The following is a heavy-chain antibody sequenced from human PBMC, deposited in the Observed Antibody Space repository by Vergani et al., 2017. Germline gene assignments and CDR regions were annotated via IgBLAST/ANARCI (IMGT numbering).Heavy chain of an antibody. CDR3: ARRDSSGYYFDY. CDR2: ISGSGGTT. J-gene: IGHJ4*02. Sequence: EVQLLESGGGLGQPGGSLRLSSAASGFTFSSYAMSWVRQAPGKGLEWVSIISGSGGTTYYADSVKGRFTISRDNSKNTLYLQMNSLGVEDTAVYYCARRDSSGYYFDYWGQGTLVTVSS. D-gene: IGHD6-19*01. CDR1: GFTFSSYA. V-gene: IGHV3-23*01.